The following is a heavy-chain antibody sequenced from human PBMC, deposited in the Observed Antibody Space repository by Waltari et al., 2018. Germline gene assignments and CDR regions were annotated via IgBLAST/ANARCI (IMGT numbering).Heavy chain of an antibody. CDR3: AREAALYYFDY. Sequence: QDQLVQSGAEVTKPGASAMVSCKASGYIFTSYDINWVRQATGQGLEWMGWMNPNSGNTGYAQKFQGRVTITRNTSISTAYMELSSLRSEDTAVYYCAREAALYYFDYWGQGTLVTVSS. V-gene: IGHV1-8*03. D-gene: IGHD6-13*01. CDR1: GYIFTSYD. CDR2: MNPNSGNT. J-gene: IGHJ4*02.